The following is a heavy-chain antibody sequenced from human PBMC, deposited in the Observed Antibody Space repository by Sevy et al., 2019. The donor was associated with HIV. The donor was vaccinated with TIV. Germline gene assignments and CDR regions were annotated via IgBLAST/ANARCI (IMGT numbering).Heavy chain of an antibody. J-gene: IGHJ4*02. D-gene: IGHD3-22*01. CDR2: ISGSGGSGDKT. V-gene: IGHV3-23*01. Sequence: GGSLRLSCAASGFTFSNYAMNWVRQAPGKGLEWVSGISGSGGSGDKTNYADSVKGRFTISRDDSKNSLYLQLNSLRAEDTARYYCARKYDSSGYFEYWGQGTLVTVSS. CDR1: GFTFSNYA. CDR3: ARKYDSSGYFEY.